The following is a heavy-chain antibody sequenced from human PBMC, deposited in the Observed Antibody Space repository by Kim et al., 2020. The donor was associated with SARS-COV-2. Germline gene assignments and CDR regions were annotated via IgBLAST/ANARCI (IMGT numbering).Heavy chain of an antibody. V-gene: IGHV1-46*01. D-gene: IGHD6-13*01. Sequence: ASVKVSCKASGYTFTSYYMHWVRQAPGQGLEWMVIINPSGGSTSYAQKFQGRVTMTRDTSTGTVYMELSSLRSEDTAVYYCARVLVRQTRYFGYWGQGTLVTVSS. CDR2: INPSGGST. J-gene: IGHJ4*02. CDR1: GYTFTSYY. CDR3: ARVLVRQTRYFGY.